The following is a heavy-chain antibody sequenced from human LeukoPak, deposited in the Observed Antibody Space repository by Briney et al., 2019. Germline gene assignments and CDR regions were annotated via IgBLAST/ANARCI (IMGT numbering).Heavy chain of an antibody. J-gene: IGHJ3*01. CDR1: GGSISSSSYY. D-gene: IGHD1-1*01. CDR3: AVGRPRNTTRLDDGYDF. Sequence: SETLSLTCTVSGGSISSSSYYWSWIRQPAGKGLEWIGRIYTSGRTNYNPSLKSRLTMSADTSKNQFSLILNSVTAADTAVYYCAVGRPRNTTRLDDGYDFWGQGAMVTVSS. V-gene: IGHV4-61*02. CDR2: IYTSGRT.